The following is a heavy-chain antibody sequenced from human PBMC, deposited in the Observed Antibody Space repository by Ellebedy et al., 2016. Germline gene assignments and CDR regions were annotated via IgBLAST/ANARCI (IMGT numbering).Heavy chain of an antibody. CDR2: INPSGGST. D-gene: IGHD4-17*01. Sequence: ASVKVSCKASGYTFTSYYMHWVRQAPGQGLEWMGIINPSGGSTSYAQKLQGRVTMTRDTSTSTVYMELSSLRSEDTAVYYCARGAHCMTTVTTSEEYDDYWGQGTLVTVSS. V-gene: IGHV1-46*04. CDR1: GYTFTSYY. CDR3: ARGAHCMTTVTTSEEYDDY. J-gene: IGHJ4*02.